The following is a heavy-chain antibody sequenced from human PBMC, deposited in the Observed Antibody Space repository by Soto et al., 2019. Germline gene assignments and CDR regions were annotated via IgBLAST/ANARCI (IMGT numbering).Heavy chain of an antibody. CDR2: IKQDGSEK. J-gene: IGHJ3*02. V-gene: IGHV3-7*03. CDR1: VFAVSSYW. Sequence: GGSLRLSCAASVFAVSSYWMSWCPPAPVRGLEWVANIKQDGSEKYYVDSVKGRFTISRDNAKNSLYLQMNSLRAEGTAVYYCARELLRYFDWHDAFDIWGQGTMVTVSS. CDR3: ARELLRYFDWHDAFDI. D-gene: IGHD3-9*01.